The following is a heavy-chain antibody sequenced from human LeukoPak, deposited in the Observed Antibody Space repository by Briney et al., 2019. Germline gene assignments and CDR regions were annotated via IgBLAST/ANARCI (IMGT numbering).Heavy chain of an antibody. V-gene: IGHV4-34*01. J-gene: IGHJ4*02. D-gene: IGHD6-13*01. CDR2: INHSGST. Sequence: SETLSLTCAVYGGSFSGYYWSWIRQPPGKGLEWIGEINHSGSTNYNPSLRSRVTISVDTSKNQFSLKLSSVTAADTAVYYWAREGQQQLGRGFDYWGQGTLVTVSS. CDR3: AREGQQQLGRGFDY. CDR1: GGSFSGYY.